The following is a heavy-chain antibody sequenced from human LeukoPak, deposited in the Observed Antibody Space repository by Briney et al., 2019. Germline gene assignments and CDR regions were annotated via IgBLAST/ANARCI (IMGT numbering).Heavy chain of an antibody. J-gene: IGHJ4*02. D-gene: IGHD4-11*01. CDR2: IYPGDSDT. CDR1: GYRFSSYW. V-gene: IGHV5-51*07. CDR3: ARLRARTVDHIDY. Sequence: PGESLKISCKGPGYRFSSYWIGWVYQMPGKGLEWMGIIYPGDSDTRYSPSFQGQVTISVDKSVSTAYLQWNSLTASDTATYYCARLRARTVDHIDYWGQGTLVTVSS.